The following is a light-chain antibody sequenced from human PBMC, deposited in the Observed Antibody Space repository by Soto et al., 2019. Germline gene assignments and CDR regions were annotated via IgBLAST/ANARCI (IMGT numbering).Light chain of an antibody. V-gene: IGKV3-15*01. CDR1: QSVSTK. Sequence: EMVMTQSPATLSVSLGERATLSCRASQSVSTKLVWYQQKPGQAPRLLIYGASTRATGIPARFSGSGSGTEFPLTISSLQSEDFAVYYCQQHDQGWTFGQGTKVDIK. CDR2: GAS. J-gene: IGKJ1*01. CDR3: QQHDQGWT.